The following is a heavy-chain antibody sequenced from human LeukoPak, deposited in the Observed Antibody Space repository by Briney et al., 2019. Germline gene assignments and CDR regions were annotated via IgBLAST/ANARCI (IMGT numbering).Heavy chain of an antibody. D-gene: IGHD2-15*01. J-gene: IGHJ5*02. CDR1: GGSFGGYY. V-gene: IGHV4-34*01. CDR3: ARGRYCSGGSCNWFDP. Sequence: SETRSLTCAVYGGSFGGYYWSWIRQPPGKWREWIGEINDSGSTNYNPSLKSRVTISVDTSKNQFSLKLSSVTAADTAVYYCARGRYCSGGSCNWFDPGGQGTLVTVSS. CDR2: INDSGST.